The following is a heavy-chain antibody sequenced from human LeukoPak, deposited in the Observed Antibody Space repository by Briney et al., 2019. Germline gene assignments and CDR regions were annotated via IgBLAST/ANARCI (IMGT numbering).Heavy chain of an antibody. Sequence: SVKVSCKASGFTFTSSAVQWVRQARGQRLEWIGWIVVGSGNTNYAQKFQERVTITRDMSTSTAYMELSSLRSEDTAVYYCAAGPDYDFWSGLPWGQGTLVTVSS. J-gene: IGHJ5*02. V-gene: IGHV1-58*01. CDR3: AAGPDYDFWSGLP. CDR2: IVVGSGNT. CDR1: GFTFTSSA. D-gene: IGHD3-3*01.